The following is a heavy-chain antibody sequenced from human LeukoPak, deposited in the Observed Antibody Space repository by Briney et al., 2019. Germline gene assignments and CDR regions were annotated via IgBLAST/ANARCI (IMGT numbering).Heavy chain of an antibody. V-gene: IGHV3-21*01. CDR1: GFTFSSYS. CDR2: ISSSSSYI. CDR3: ARDSQWLVPAYYYGMDV. D-gene: IGHD6-19*01. J-gene: IGHJ6*02. Sequence: TGGSLRLSCAASGFTFSSYSMNWVRQAPGKGLEWVSSISSSSSYIYYADSVKGRFTISRDNAKNSLYLQMNSLRAEDTAVYYCARDSQWLVPAYYYGMDVWGQGTTVTVSS.